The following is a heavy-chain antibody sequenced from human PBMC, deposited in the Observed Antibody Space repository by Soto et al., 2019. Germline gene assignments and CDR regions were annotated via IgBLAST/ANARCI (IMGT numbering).Heavy chain of an antibody. V-gene: IGHV3-23*01. Sequence: GGSLRLSCEASGFRFSSYAMTWVRQAPGKGLEWVSAISGRGSSTYYAHSVKGRFTISRDSSNNTLYLQMNSLRAEDTAVYYCAKVRGNIAAALDYWGQGILVTVSS. D-gene: IGHD6-13*01. CDR2: ISGRGSST. CDR1: GFRFSSYA. J-gene: IGHJ4*02. CDR3: AKVRGNIAAALDY.